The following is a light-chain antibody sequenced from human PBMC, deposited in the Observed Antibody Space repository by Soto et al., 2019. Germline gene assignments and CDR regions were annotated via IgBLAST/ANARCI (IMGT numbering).Light chain of an antibody. CDR3: VLYRRSGLRV. Sequence: QTVVTQEPSFSVSPGATVTLTCGLSSGSVSVSNYPSWYQQTPGQAPRMLMYSTNTRSSGVPDRFSGSILGNKAALTITGAQADDESDYYCVLYRRSGLRVFGGGTKLTVL. V-gene: IGLV8-61*01. J-gene: IGLJ2*01. CDR1: SGSVSVSNY. CDR2: STN.